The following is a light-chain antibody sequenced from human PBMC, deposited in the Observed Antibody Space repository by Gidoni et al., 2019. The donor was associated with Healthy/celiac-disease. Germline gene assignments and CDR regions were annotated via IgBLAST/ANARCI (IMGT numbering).Light chain of an antibody. Sequence: DVQMTQSPSSLSASVGDRVTITCRASQNIATYLNWYQQKPGEAPKLLIHAASSLRSGVPSSFSGRGSGTDFTLTIHSLQPKDSATYYCQQTYSIPYTFXRXTKLEI. CDR3: QQTYSIPYT. CDR2: AAS. V-gene: IGKV1-39*01. CDR1: QNIATY. J-gene: IGKJ2*01.